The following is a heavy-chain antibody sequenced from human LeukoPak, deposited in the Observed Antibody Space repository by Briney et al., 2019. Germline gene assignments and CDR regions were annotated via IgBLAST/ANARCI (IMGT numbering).Heavy chain of an antibody. CDR1: GGSISSSSYY. V-gene: IGHV4-39*07. Sequence: PSETLSLTCTVSGGSISSSSYYWGWIRQPPGKGLEWIGSIYYSGSTYYNPSLKSRVTISVDTSKNQFSLKLSSVTAADTAVYYCARGANPPAYSNFDYWGQGTLVTVSS. CDR2: IYYSGST. CDR3: ARGANPPAYSNFDY. J-gene: IGHJ4*02. D-gene: IGHD3-16*01.